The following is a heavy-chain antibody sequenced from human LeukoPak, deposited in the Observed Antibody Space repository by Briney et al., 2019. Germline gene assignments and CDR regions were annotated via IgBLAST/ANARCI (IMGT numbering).Heavy chain of an antibody. D-gene: IGHD5-24*01. J-gene: IGHJ4*02. CDR1: GSSFNTYW. CDR3: ARGEMATIYFDY. Sequence: GESLKISYKGSGSSFNTYWIGGVRQMPGKGREWMGIIFPGDSETRYSPSFQGQVTTSADKSINTAYLQWSSLKASDSAMYYCARGEMATIYFDYWGQGTLVTVSS. V-gene: IGHV5-51*01. CDR2: IFPGDSET.